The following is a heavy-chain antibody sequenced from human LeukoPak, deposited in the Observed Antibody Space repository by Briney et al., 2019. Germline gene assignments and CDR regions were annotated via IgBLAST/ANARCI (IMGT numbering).Heavy chain of an antibody. CDR1: GGSISSYY. V-gene: IGHV4-59*08. J-gene: IGHJ3*02. Sequence: SETLSLTCTVAGGSISSYYWSLIRQPPGKGLEWIGYIYYSGSTNYNPSLKSRVTISVDTSKNQFSLKLSSVTAADTAVYYCARHYYDSSGYYYQVEETTDAFDIWGQGTMVTVSS. CDR3: ARHYYDSSGYYYQVEETTDAFDI. CDR2: IYYSGST. D-gene: IGHD3-22*01.